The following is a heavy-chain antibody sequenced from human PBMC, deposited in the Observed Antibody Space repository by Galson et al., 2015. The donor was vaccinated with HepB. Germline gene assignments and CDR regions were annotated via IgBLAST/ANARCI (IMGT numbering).Heavy chain of an antibody. CDR2: IKSKTDGGTT. D-gene: IGHD2-15*01. V-gene: IGHV3-15*07. J-gene: IGHJ6*04. CDR3: TTGRDLRMSGVDV. Sequence: SLRLSCAASGFTFSNTWMNWVRQAPGKGLEWVGRIKSKTDGGTTDYAAPVKGRFTISRDDSKNTLYLQMNSLKTEDTAVYYCTTGRDLRMSGVDVWGKGTTVTVSS. CDR1: GFTFSNTW.